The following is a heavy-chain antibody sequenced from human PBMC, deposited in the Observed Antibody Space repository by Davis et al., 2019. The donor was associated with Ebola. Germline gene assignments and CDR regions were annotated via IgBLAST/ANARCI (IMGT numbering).Heavy chain of an antibody. Sequence: GESLKISCAASGFTFTDYWMHWVRQGPGKGLEWLSLVDSGGRTTRHADSVRGRFTISRDNAKNTLYLQMNSLRAEDTAVYYCAKDPAVTNPRDYYYYGMDVWGQGTTVTVSS. V-gene: IGHV3-74*01. CDR2: VDSGGRTT. D-gene: IGHD4-17*01. CDR1: GFTFTDYW. CDR3: AKDPAVTNPRDYYYYGMDV. J-gene: IGHJ6*02.